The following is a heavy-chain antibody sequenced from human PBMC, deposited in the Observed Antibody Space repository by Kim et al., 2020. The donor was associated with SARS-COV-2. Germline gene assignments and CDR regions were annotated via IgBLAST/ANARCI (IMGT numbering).Heavy chain of an antibody. CDR1: GYTFTSYA. Sequence: ASVKVSCKASGYTFTSYAMNWVRQAPGQGLEWMGWINTNTGTPTYAQGFTGRFVFSSDTSVSTAYLQISSLKAEDTAVYYCARGVVTDAAGYDDVMGYWGQGTLVTVSS. D-gene: IGHD3-16*01. V-gene: IGHV7-4-1*02. CDR3: ARGVVTDAAGYDDVMGY. J-gene: IGHJ4*02. CDR2: INTNTGTP.